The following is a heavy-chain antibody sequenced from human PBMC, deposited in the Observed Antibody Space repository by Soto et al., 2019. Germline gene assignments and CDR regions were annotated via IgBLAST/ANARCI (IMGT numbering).Heavy chain of an antibody. CDR3: ARDSQLGCSGGPCYSSGTFDY. D-gene: IGHD2-15*01. CDR2: IYAGNGNT. Sequence: ASVKVSCKASGYIFATYVMHWGRQAPGQRLEWMGRIYAGNGNTQYSQKFQGRISITRDTAASAAYMELSSLRSEDTAMYYCARDSQLGCSGGPCYSSGTFDYWGQ. J-gene: IGHJ4*02. V-gene: IGHV1-3*01. CDR1: GYIFATYV.